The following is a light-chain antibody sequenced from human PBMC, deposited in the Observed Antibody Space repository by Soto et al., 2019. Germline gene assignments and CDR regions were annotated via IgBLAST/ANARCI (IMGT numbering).Light chain of an antibody. J-gene: IGKJ4*01. Sequence: EVVLTQSPGTLSLSQGERATVSCRASQSVSSIYLAWYQQKPGQAPRLLIYDASSRATGIPDRFSGGGSGTDFTLTISRLEPEDFAVYYCQQFSSYPLTFGGGTKVDIK. CDR1: QSVSSIY. CDR2: DAS. V-gene: IGKV3-20*01. CDR3: QQFSSYPLT.